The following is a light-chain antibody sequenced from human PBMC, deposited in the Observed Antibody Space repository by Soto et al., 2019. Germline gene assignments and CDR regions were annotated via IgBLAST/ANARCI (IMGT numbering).Light chain of an antibody. J-gene: IGKJ2*01. Sequence: EIVLTQSPGTLSLSPGERATLSCRASQSVSSNYLAWYQQKPGQAPRLLIYCASSRATDIPDRFSGSGSGTYFTLTISRLEPEDFAVYYCQRYGSSPMYTFGQGTKLEIK. V-gene: IGKV3-20*01. CDR1: QSVSSNY. CDR3: QRYGSSPMYT. CDR2: CAS.